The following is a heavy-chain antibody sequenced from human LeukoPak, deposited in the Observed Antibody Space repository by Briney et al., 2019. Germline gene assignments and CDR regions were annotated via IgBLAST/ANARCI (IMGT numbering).Heavy chain of an antibody. J-gene: IGHJ5*02. CDR1: GFTFSSYA. CDR3: ARDRLASTGNNWFDP. D-gene: IGHD6-13*01. CDR2: ISYDGSNK. V-gene: IGHV3-30*04. Sequence: GGSLRLSCAASGFTFSSYAMHWVRQAPGKGLEWMAVISYDGSNKYYADSVKGRFTISRDNSRNTLYLQMNSLRTEDTAVYYCARDRLASTGNNWFDPWGQGTLVTVSS.